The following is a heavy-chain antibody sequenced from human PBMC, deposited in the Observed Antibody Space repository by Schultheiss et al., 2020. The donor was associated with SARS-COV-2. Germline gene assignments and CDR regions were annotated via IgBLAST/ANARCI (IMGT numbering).Heavy chain of an antibody. CDR3: VRGRYYDFWSGRNWFDP. CDR1: GFTFSSYG. J-gene: IGHJ5*02. V-gene: IGHV3-30*12. CDR2: ISYDGSNK. D-gene: IGHD3-3*01. Sequence: GGSLRLSCAASGFTFSSYGMHWVRQAPGKGLEWVAVISYDGSNKYYADSVKGRFTISRDNAKNTVYLQMNSLRVEDTAVYYCVRGRYYDFWSGRNWFDPWGQGSLVTVSS.